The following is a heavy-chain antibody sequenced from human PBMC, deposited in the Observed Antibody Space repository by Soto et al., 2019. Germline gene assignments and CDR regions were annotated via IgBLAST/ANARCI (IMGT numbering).Heavy chain of an antibody. V-gene: IGHV3-48*03. CDR2: INRSGDTR. CDR1: GFTFSTYE. D-gene: IGHD2-8*01. J-gene: IGHJ4*02. CDR3: VSVNGYFES. Sequence: GGSLRLSCAASGFTFSTYEMNWVRQAPGKGLQWVSYINRSGDTRHYADSAKGRFTISRDNAKNSLYLQMNSLRAEDTALYYCVSVNGYFESWGQGTLVTVSS.